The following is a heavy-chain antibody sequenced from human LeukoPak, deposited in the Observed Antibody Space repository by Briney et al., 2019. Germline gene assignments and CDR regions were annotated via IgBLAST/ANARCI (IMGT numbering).Heavy chain of an antibody. J-gene: IGHJ4*02. Sequence: ASVKVSCKASGYTFTSSDINWVRQATGQGLEWMGWMNPNSGNTGFAQKFQGRVTITRDTSISTAYMELSSLRSGDTAVYYCARGPTGYDAYYFDYWGQGTLVTVSS. CDR1: GYTFTSSD. CDR2: MNPNSGNT. V-gene: IGHV1-8*03. D-gene: IGHD5-12*01. CDR3: ARGPTGYDAYYFDY.